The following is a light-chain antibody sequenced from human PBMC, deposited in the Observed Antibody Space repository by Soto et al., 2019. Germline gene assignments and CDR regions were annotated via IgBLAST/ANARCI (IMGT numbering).Light chain of an antibody. CDR3: QKHGRSPWT. CDR1: QTVNNNY. V-gene: IGKV3-20*01. CDR2: RAS. J-gene: IGKJ1*01. Sequence: EIVLTQSPDTLSLSPGERATLSCRASQTVNNNYVAWYQQKPGQAPRLLIFRASNKATGIPDRFSGSGSGAESILTGSGLVPVDSGIYHCQKHGRSPWTFGQGTRLEI.